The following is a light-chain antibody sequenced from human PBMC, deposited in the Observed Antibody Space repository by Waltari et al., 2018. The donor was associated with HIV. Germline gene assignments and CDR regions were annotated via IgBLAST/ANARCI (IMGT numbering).Light chain of an antibody. CDR2: DDN. J-gene: IGLJ2*01. V-gene: IGLV3-21*02. Sequence: SYVLIQPPSVSVAPGQTAKITCGGENIGSESVHWYQQKPGQAPVLVVYDDNDRPSGIPGRFSGSNSGNTATLTISRVEAGDEADYYCQVWYGSNDLVYVFGGGTKLTVL. CDR1: NIGSES. CDR3: QVWYGSNDLVYV.